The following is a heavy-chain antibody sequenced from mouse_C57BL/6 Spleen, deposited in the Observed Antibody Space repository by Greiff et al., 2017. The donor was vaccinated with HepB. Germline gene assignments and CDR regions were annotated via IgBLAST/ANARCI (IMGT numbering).Heavy chain of an antibody. Sequence: VQLQQSGAELVKPGASVKISCKASGYAFSSYWMNWVKQRPGKGLEWIGQIYPGDGDTNYNGKFKGKATLTADKSSSTDYMQLSSLTAEDSAVYFCARGDYDGAWCAYWGQGTLVTVSA. CDR2: IYPGDGDT. V-gene: IGHV1-80*01. J-gene: IGHJ3*01. CDR3: ARGDYDGAWCAY. D-gene: IGHD2-4*01. CDR1: GYAFSSYW.